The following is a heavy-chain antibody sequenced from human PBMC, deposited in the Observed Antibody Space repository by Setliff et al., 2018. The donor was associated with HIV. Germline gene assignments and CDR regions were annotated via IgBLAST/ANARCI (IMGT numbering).Heavy chain of an antibody. CDR3: ASQGRITIFSGGALGL. Sequence: LRLSCAASGFTFSRYWMSWVRQAPGKGLEWVANIKEDGSEKYYVDSVKGRFTISRDNAKNSLYLQMNNLRAEDTALYYCASQGRITIFSGGALGLWGQGTMVTVSS. D-gene: IGHD3-3*01. CDR1: GFTFSRYW. V-gene: IGHV3-7*01. CDR2: IKEDGSEK. J-gene: IGHJ3*01.